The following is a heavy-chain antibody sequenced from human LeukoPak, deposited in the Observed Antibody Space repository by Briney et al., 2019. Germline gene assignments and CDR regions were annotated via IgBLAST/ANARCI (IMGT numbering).Heavy chain of an antibody. V-gene: IGHV4-59*01. CDR3: ARVRSGSHAFDI. D-gene: IGHD3-3*01. CDR2: ISYIGGT. J-gene: IGHJ3*02. Sequence: TSENLSLTCTVSGGTIINYYWTWIRQPPGKGLEWIGNISYIGGTHYKPSLKSRVTISIDTSKNQVSLKMTSVTAADTAVYYCARVRSGSHAFDIWGQGTMVTVSS. CDR1: GGTIINYY.